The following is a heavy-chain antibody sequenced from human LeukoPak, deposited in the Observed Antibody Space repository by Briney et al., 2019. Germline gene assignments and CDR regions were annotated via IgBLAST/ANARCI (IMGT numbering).Heavy chain of an antibody. CDR1: GGSFSGYY. CDR3: ARGHRGSYLDY. D-gene: IGHD1-26*01. J-gene: IGHJ4*02. CDR2: INHSGST. V-gene: IGHV4-34*01. Sequence: SETLSLTCAVYGGSFSGYYWSWIRQPPGKGLEWLGEINHSGSTNYNPSLKSRVTISVDTSKNQFSLKLSSVTAADTAVYYCARGHRGSYLDYWGQGTLVTVSS.